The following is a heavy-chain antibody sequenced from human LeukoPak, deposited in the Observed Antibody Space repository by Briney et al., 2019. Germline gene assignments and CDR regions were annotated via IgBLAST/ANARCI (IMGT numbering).Heavy chain of an antibody. V-gene: IGHV4-4*09. Sequence: SETLSLTCTVSGGSMNNYYWTWVRQPPGKGLEWIAYIHTSAGIDYNPSLQTRVTISADTSKNQFSLHLRSVAAADTATYYCVTAFVGSHYGDFWAGGILVTAPS. CDR3: VTAFVGSHYGDF. D-gene: IGHD3-3*02. J-gene: IGHJ4*02. CDR1: GGSMNNYY. CDR2: IHTSAGI.